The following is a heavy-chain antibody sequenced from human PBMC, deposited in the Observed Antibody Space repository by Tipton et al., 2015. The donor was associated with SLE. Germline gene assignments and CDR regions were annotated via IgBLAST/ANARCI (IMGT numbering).Heavy chain of an antibody. CDR2: ISAYNGNT. D-gene: IGHD6-19*01. CDR1: GYTFTSYG. Sequence: QVQLVQSGAEVKKPGASVKVSCKASGYTFTSYGISWVRQAPGQGLEWMGWISAYNGNTNYAQKLQGRVTMTTDTSTSTAYMELRSLRSDDTAVYCCARDTVGIAVAGTAEYFQHWGQGSLVTVSS. J-gene: IGHJ1*01. V-gene: IGHV1-18*01. CDR3: ARDTVGIAVAGTAEYFQH.